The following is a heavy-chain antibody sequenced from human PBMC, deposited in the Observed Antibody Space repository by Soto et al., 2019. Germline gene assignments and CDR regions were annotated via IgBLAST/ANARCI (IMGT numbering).Heavy chain of an antibody. CDR2: IYYTGST. V-gene: IGHV4-31*03. CDR3: ARDRYDSSGYYLGH. D-gene: IGHD3-22*01. CDR1: GGSITSGGYY. Sequence: SETLSLTCTVSGGSITSGGYYWSWIRQHPGKGLEWIGYIYYTGSTYYNPSLKSRVTISADTSKNQFSLKLSSVTAADTAVYYCARDRYDSSGYYLGHWGQGALVTVSS. J-gene: IGHJ4*02.